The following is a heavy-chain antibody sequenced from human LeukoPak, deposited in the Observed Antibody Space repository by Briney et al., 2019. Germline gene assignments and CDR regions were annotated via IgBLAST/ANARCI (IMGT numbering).Heavy chain of an antibody. J-gene: IGHJ3*02. CDR3: ARVSPGTTQGLAFDI. CDR2: IYYSGST. Sequence: PSETLSLTCTVSGGSISSYYWSWIRQPPGKGLEWIGYIYYSGSTNYNPSLKSRVTISVDTSKNQFSLKLSSVTAADTAVYYCARVSPGTTQGLAFDIRGQGTMVTVSS. D-gene: IGHD1-1*01. CDR1: GGSISSYY. V-gene: IGHV4-59*01.